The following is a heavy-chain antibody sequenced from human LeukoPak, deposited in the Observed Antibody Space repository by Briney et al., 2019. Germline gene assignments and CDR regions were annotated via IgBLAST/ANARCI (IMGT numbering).Heavy chain of an antibody. J-gene: IGHJ3*02. Sequence: GGSLRLSCAASGFTFSSYAMDWVRQAPGKGLEWVAVLSSDGSKKYYTDSVKGRFTISRDKSNNTLYLQMNSLRPEDTAVYYCVRDGGRGAFDIWGQGTRVTVSS. V-gene: IGHV3-30*04. CDR1: GFTFSSYA. CDR2: LSSDGSKK. D-gene: IGHD3-16*01. CDR3: VRDGGRGAFDI.